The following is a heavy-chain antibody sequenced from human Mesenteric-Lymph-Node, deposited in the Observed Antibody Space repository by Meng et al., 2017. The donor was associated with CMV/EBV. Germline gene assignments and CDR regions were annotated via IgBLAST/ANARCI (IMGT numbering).Heavy chain of an antibody. CDR3: ARGSSYDILTGYFDY. J-gene: IGHJ4*02. CDR1: VGSFRGYY. Sequence: VQLNKWGEGLLRPSENMAGTCAVYVGSFRGYYWNWIRQSTEKGLEWIGEINQSGSTTYNPSLTSRIIISVDTSTNQISLNMSSVTAADTAVYYCARGSSYDILTGYFDYWGQGALVTVSS. V-gene: IGHV4-34*01. CDR2: INQSGST. D-gene: IGHD3-9*01.